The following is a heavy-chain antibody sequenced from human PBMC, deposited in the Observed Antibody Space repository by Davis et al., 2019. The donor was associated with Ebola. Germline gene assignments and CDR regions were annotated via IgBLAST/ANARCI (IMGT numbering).Heavy chain of an antibody. CDR2: ISSSGSTI. V-gene: IGHV3-48*02. J-gene: IGHJ3*02. Sequence: PGGSLRLSCAASGFTFGVYSMNWVRQAPGKGLEWVSYISSSGSTIYYADSVRGRFTISRDNAKNSLYLQMNSLRDEDTAVYYCARDPDTAMGHDAFDIWGQGTMVTVSS. CDR3: ARDPDTAMGHDAFDI. D-gene: IGHD5-18*01. CDR1: GFTFGVYS.